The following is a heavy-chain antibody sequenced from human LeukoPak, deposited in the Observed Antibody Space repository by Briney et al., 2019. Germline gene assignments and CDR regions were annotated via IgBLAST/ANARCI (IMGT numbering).Heavy chain of an antibody. D-gene: IGHD1-1*01. CDR1: GGSISSYY. CDR2: IFTSGST. V-gene: IGHV4-4*07. J-gene: IGHJ4*02. Sequence: SETLCLTCTASGGSISSYYWSWIRQPAGQGLEWIGRIFTSGSTNYNPSLKRRLTMSVDMSKNQFSLKLSYVTAADTAVYYCARGGDWNPFDYWGQGILVTVSS. CDR3: ARGGDWNPFDY.